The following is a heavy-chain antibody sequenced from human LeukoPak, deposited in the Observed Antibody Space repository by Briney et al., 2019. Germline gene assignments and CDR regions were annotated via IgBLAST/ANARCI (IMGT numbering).Heavy chain of an antibody. V-gene: IGHV4-34*01. J-gene: IGHJ5*02. CDR1: GGSFSGYY. CDR3: ARGGDCSSTSCPGGFDP. CDR2: INHSGST. D-gene: IGHD2-2*01. Sequence: SETLSLTCAVYGGSFSGYYWSWIRQPPGKGLAWIGEINHSGSTNYNPSLKSRVTISVDTSKNQFSLKLSSVTAADTAVYYCARGGDCSSTSCPGGFDPWGQGTLVTVSS.